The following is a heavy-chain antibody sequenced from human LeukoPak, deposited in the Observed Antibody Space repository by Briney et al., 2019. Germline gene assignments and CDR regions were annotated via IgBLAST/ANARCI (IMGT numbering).Heavy chain of an antibody. V-gene: IGHV4-59*08. J-gene: IGHJ4*02. CDR2: IYYGGST. Sequence: SETLSLTCTVSGGSISSYYWSWIRQPPGKGLEWIGYIYYGGSTNYNPSLKSRVTISVDTSKNQFSLKLSSVTAADTAVYYCARIGDRGDTYFDYWGQGTLVTVSS. D-gene: IGHD3-16*01. CDR1: GGSISSYY. CDR3: ARIGDRGDTYFDY.